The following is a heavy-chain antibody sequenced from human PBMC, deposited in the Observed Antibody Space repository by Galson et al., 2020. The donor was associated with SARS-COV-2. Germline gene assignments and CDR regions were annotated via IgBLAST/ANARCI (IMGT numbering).Heavy chain of an antibody. V-gene: IGHV3-21*01. CDR1: GFTLSTYI. Sequence: GGSLRLSCAASGFTLSTYIMNWVRQAPGKGLEWVSSVSSGATYIYYADSVRGRFTISGDNAKNSLYLQMNSLRAEDTGIYYCARDSCSRTSCQNFDYWGQGTVVTVSS. CDR3: ARDSCSRTSCQNFDY. J-gene: IGHJ4*02. CDR2: VSSGATYI. D-gene: IGHD2-2*01.